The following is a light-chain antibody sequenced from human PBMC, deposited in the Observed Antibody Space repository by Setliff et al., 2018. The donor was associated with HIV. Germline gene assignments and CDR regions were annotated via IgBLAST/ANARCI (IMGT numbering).Light chain of an antibody. V-gene: IGLV2-14*03. J-gene: IGLJ1*01. CDR2: DVS. CDR3: ASYRSPATYV. CDR1: SSDVGGYDF. Sequence: QSALTQPASVSGSPGQSITISRIGTSSDVGGYDFVSWYQQRPGKAPKLIIFDVSERPSGVSHRFSGSKSGNTASLTISGLQTEDEADYFCASYRSPATYVFGIGTKVTVL.